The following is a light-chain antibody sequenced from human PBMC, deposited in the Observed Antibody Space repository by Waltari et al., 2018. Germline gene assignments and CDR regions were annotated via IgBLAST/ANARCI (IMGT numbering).Light chain of an antibody. Sequence: TVMTQSPATLSVSPGERATLSCRASQSVSTHLAWYQQKPGQPPRLLIYAASARATAIPPRLSGSGSGTEFTLTISSLQSEDVAVYYCQEYNNWPLSITFGQGTRVEIK. J-gene: IGKJ5*01. CDR1: QSVSTH. V-gene: IGKV3-15*01. CDR3: QEYNNWPLSIT. CDR2: AAS.